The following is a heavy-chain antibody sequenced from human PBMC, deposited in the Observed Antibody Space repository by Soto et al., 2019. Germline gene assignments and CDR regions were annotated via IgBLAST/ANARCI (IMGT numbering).Heavy chain of an antibody. J-gene: IGHJ4*02. CDR2: IWYDGSNK. CDR3: ASSYDSSGYYYTMIDY. V-gene: IGHV3-33*01. Sequence: QVQLVESGGGVVQPGRSLRLSCAASGFTFSSYGMHWVRQAPGKGLEWVAVIWYDGSNKYYADSVKGRFTISRDNSKNPLYLQMNSLRAEDTAVYYCASSYDSSGYYYTMIDYWGQGTLVTVSS. D-gene: IGHD3-22*01. CDR1: GFTFSSYG.